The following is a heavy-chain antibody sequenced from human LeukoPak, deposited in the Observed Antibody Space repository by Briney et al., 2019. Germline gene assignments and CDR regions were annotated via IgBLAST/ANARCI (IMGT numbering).Heavy chain of an antibody. CDR1: GGSISSYY. D-gene: IGHD2-8*01. J-gene: IGHJ4*02. V-gene: IGHV4-59*12. CDR3: ASSGIVLMVYAPGYYFDY. CDR2: IYYSGST. Sequence: SETLSLTCTVSGGSISSYYWSWIRQPPGKGLEWIGYIYYSGSTNYNPSLKSRVTISVDTSKNQFSLKLSSVTAADTAVYYCASSGIVLMVYAPGYYFDYWGQGTLVTVSS.